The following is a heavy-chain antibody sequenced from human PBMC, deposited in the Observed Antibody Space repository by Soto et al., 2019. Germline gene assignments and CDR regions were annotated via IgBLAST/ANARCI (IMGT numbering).Heavy chain of an antibody. CDR3: ARDPATAYSSSSFDY. D-gene: IGHD6-6*01. V-gene: IGHV1-18*04. CDR2: ISAYDGNT. Sequence: XSVKVSCKASGYTFTTYGITWLRQAPGQGLEWMGWISAYDGNTNYAQKFQGRVSMTTDPSTNTAYMELRSLRSDDTAVYYCARDPATAYSSSSFDYWGQGTLVTVSS. J-gene: IGHJ4*02. CDR1: GYTFTTYG.